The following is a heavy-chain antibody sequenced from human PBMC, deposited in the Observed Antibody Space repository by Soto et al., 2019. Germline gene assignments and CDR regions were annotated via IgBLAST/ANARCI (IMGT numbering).Heavy chain of an antibody. V-gene: IGHV4-30-4*02. D-gene: IGHD5-18*01. J-gene: IGHJ4*02. Sequence: SETLSLTCTVSGGSISSGDYSWSWVRQSPGKGLEWIGHIYNSGITYYNPSLKSRVTISVDTSKNQFSLKLTSVTAADTAVYYCARVSPRQLLFDYWGQGTLVTVSS. CDR2: IYNSGIT. CDR1: GGSISSGDYS. CDR3: ARVSPRQLLFDY.